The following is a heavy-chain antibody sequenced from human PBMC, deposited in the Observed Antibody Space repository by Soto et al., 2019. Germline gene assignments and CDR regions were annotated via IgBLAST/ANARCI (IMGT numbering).Heavy chain of an antibody. D-gene: IGHD5-18*01. CDR2: IYYSGST. V-gene: IGHV4-59*08. Sequence: SETLSLTCTVSGGSISSYYWSWIRQPPGKGLEWIGYIYYSGSTNYNPSLKSRVTISVDTSKNQFSLKLSSVTAADTAVYYCARHVEDTAMAASNYYYYYYMDVWGKGTTVTVSS. CDR3: ARHVEDTAMAASNYYYYYYMDV. J-gene: IGHJ6*03. CDR1: GGSISSYY.